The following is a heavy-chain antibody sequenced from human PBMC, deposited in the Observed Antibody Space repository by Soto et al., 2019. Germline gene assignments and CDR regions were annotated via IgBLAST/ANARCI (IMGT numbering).Heavy chain of an antibody. D-gene: IGHD3-3*01. V-gene: IGHV4-30-4*01. CDR2: IYYSGST. Sequence: TLSLTCTVSGGSISSGDYYWSWIRQPPGKGLEWIGYIYYSGSTYYNPSLKSRVTISVDTSKNQFSLKLSSVTAADTAVYYCARVINQANYDFWSGYYADAFDIWGQGTMVTVSS. J-gene: IGHJ3*02. CDR1: GGSISSGDYY. CDR3: ARVINQANYDFWSGYYADAFDI.